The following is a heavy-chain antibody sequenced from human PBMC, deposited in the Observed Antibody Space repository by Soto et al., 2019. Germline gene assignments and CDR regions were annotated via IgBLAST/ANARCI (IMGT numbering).Heavy chain of an antibody. CDR2: IYYSGST. J-gene: IGHJ5*02. CDR3: ARQGYCTNGVRHSPGCFDP. Sequence: SETLSLTCTVSGGSISSGGYYWSWIRQHPGKGLEWIGYIYYSGSTYYNPSRKSRVTISVDTSKNQFSLKLSSVAAADTAVYYCARQGYCTNGVRHSPGCFDPWGQGTLVTVSS. D-gene: IGHD2-8*01. V-gene: IGHV4-31*03. CDR1: GGSISSGGYY.